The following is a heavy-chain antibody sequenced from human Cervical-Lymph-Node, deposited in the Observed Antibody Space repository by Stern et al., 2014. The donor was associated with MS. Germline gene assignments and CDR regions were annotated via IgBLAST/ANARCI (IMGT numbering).Heavy chain of an antibody. CDR1: FTTFG. CDR2: INTITGDT. D-gene: IGHD1-26*01. CDR3: ARGWELTP. J-gene: IGHJ4*02. V-gene: IGHV1-18*01. Sequence: FTTFGISWVRQAPGQGLEWMGWINTITGDTNYAQSFQGRVTMTRDTSTGTAYMDLISLRSDDTAVYYCARGWELTPWGQGTLVTVSS.